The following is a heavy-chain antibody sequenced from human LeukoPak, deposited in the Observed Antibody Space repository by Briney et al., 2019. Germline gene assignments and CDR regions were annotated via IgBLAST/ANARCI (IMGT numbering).Heavy chain of an antibody. J-gene: IGHJ2*01. CDR1: GGSISTSSYY. D-gene: IGHD4-17*01. Sequence: SETLSLTCTLSGGSISTSSYYWGWIRQPPWKGLEWIGSIFYSGSTYYNPSLKSRVTISVDTSKNQFSLNLSSVNAADTAVYYCARPATVTTSFWYFDLWGRGTLVTVSS. CDR3: ARPATVTTSFWYFDL. V-gene: IGHV4-39*01. CDR2: IFYSGST.